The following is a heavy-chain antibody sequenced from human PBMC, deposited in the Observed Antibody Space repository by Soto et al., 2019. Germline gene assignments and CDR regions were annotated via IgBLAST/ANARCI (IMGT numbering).Heavy chain of an antibody. CDR3: AREFRHYYDSSGYLPDY. CDR1: GYTFTSYA. Sequence: ASVKVSCKASGYTFTSYAMHWVRQAPGQRLEWMGWINAGNGNTKYSQKFQGRVTITRDTSASTAYMELSSLRSEDTAVYYCAREFRHYYDSSGYLPDYWGQGTLVTVSS. D-gene: IGHD3-22*01. CDR2: INAGNGNT. V-gene: IGHV1-3*01. J-gene: IGHJ4*02.